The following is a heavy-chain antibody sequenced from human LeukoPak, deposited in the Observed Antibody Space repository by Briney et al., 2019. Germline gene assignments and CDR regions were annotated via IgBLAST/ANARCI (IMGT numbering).Heavy chain of an antibody. CDR3: ARGGGYYDILTGYYNVIRSITC. D-gene: IGHD3-9*01. CDR2: ISAYNSNT. V-gene: IGHV1-18*01. CDR1: GYTFTINS. J-gene: IGHJ4*02. Sequence: ASVKVSCKGSGYTFTINSISWGRQAPGQGLEWMGWISAYNSNTNYAQKLQGRVTMTTDTSTSTAYMELRSLRSDDTAVYYCARGGGYYDILTGYYNVIRSITCWSQRTLVIVSS.